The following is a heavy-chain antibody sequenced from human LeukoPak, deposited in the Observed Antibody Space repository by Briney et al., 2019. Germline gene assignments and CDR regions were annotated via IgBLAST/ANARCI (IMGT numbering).Heavy chain of an antibody. D-gene: IGHD3-10*01. CDR2: IYYSGST. Sequence: SETLSLTCTVSGGSISSYYWSWIRQPPGKGLEWIGYIYYSGSTNYNPSLKSRVTISVDTSKNQFSLKLSSVTAADTAVYYCARLVDYYGSGSLYYFDYWGQGTLVTVSS. V-gene: IGHV4-59*01. CDR3: ARLVDYYGSGSLYYFDY. CDR1: GGSISSYY. J-gene: IGHJ4*02.